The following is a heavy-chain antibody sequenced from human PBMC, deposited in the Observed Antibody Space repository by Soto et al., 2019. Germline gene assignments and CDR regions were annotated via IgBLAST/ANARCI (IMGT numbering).Heavy chain of an antibody. CDR2: IIPIFGTA. CDR3: AAGRLPATDTYYYYGMDV. V-gene: IGHV1-69*13. Sequence: SVKVSCKASGGTFSSYAISWVLQAPGQGLEWMGGIIPIFGTANYGQKFQGRVTITADESTSTAYMELSSLRSEDTAVYYCAAGRLPATDTYYYYGMDVSGQGTTVTVSS. CDR1: GGTFSSYA. J-gene: IGHJ6*02. D-gene: IGHD2-2*01.